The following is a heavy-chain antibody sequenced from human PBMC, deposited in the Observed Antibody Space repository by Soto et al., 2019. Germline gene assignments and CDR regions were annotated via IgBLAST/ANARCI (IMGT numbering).Heavy chain of an antibody. Sequence: PSETLSLTCTVSGGSISSYYWSWIRQPPGKGLEWIGYIYYSGSTNYNPSLKSRVTISVDTSKNQFSLKLSSVTAADTAVYYCARAPIWFGSPGWFDPWGKGTTVTVSS. J-gene: IGHJ6*04. D-gene: IGHD3-10*01. CDR2: IYYSGST. V-gene: IGHV4-59*01. CDR1: GGSISSYY. CDR3: ARAPIWFGSPGWFDP.